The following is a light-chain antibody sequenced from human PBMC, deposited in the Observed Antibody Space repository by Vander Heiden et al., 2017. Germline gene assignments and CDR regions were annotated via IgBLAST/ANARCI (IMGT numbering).Light chain of an antibody. CDR3: QQYYNRPRT. CDR2: GAS. CDR1: QTVSSN. V-gene: IGKV3-15*01. J-gene: IGKJ1*01. Sequence: EIVMTQSPATLSVSPGERVTLSCRASQTVSSNLAWYQQKPDQAPRLLIYGASTRATGMPARFSGSGSGTEFTLTISSLHSEDFAVYYCQQYYNRPRTFGQGTKVEIK.